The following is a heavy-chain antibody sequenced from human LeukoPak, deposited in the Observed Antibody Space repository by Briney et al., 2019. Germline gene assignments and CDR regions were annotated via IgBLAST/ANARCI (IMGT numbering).Heavy chain of an antibody. CDR1: GGSISSYY. Sequence: PSETLSLTCTVSGGSISSYYWSWIRQPPGKGLEWIGYIYYSGSTNYNPSLKSRVTISVDTSKNQFSLKLSSVTAADTAVYYCARRGGYSLSSPYNWFDPWGQGTLVTVSS. D-gene: IGHD3-10*01. V-gene: IGHV4-59*12. CDR2: IYYSGST. CDR3: ARRGGYSLSSPYNWFDP. J-gene: IGHJ5*02.